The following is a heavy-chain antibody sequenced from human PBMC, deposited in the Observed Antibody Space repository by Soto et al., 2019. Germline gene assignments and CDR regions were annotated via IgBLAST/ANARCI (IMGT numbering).Heavy chain of an antibody. D-gene: IGHD6-25*01. Sequence: SETLSLTCAVYGGSFSGYYWSWIRQPPGKGLEWIGEINHRGSTNYNPSLKSRVTISVDTSKNQFSLKLGSVTAADTAVYYCARRLLEPIGAFDIWGQGTMVTVSS. J-gene: IGHJ3*02. CDR1: GGSFSGYY. CDR2: INHRGST. CDR3: ARRLLEPIGAFDI. V-gene: IGHV4-34*01.